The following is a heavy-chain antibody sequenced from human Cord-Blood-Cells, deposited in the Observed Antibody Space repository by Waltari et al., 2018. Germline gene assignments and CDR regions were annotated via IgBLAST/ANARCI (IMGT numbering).Heavy chain of an antibody. Sequence: STNYNPSLKSRVTISVDTSKNQFSLKLSSVTAADTAVYYCARDARIMITFGGVIASYNWFDPWGQGTLVTVSS. J-gene: IGHJ5*02. CDR3: ARDARIMITFGGVIASYNWFDP. CDR2: ST. D-gene: IGHD3-16*02. V-gene: IGHV4-59*01.